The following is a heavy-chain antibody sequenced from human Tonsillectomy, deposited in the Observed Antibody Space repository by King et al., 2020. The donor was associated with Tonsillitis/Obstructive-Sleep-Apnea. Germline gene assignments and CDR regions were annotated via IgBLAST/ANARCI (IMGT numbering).Heavy chain of an antibody. Sequence: VQLQQWGAGLLKPSETLSLTCAVYGGSFSGYYWSWIRQPPGKGLEWIGEINHSGSTNYNPSLKSRVTISVDTSKNQFSLKLSSVTAADTAVYYCAREDIVVVTAARWDAFDIWGQGTMVTVSS. CDR2: INHSGST. V-gene: IGHV4-34*01. J-gene: IGHJ3*02. CDR1: GGSFSGYY. CDR3: AREDIVVVTAARWDAFDI. D-gene: IGHD2-2*01.